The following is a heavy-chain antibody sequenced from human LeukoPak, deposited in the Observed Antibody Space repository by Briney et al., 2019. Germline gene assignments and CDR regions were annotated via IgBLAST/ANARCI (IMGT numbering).Heavy chain of an antibody. CDR3: AKGGWFGELLFDFLKPEFDY. V-gene: IGHV3-23*01. D-gene: IGHD3-10*01. J-gene: IGHJ4*02. CDR2: IGGSGGST. Sequence: GGSLRLSCAASGFTFSSYAMSWVRQAPGKGLEWVSSIGGSGGSTYYADSVKGRFTISRDNSKNTLYLQMNSLRAEDTAVYYCAKGGWFGELLFDFLKPEFDYWGQGTLVTVSS. CDR1: GFTFSSYA.